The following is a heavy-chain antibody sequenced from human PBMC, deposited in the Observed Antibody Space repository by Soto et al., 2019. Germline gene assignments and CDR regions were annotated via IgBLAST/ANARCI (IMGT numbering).Heavy chain of an antibody. D-gene: IGHD2-8*02. Sequence: KASETLSLTCSVSGGSISNSYWSWIRQPPEKGLEWIGLIKNKAAGGTALYATSMKGRFTISRDDSKNTLYLQINNLKTEDTGVYYCTTPDLVASGDTWGQGTMVTVSS. CDR3: TTPDLVASGDT. CDR2: IKNKAAGGTA. V-gene: IGHV3-15*06. J-gene: IGHJ3*02. CDR1: GGSISNSY.